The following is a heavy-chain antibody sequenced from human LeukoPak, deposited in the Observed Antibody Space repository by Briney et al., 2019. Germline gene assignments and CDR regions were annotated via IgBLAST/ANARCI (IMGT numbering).Heavy chain of an antibody. Sequence: GGSLRLSCEASGFTFSGYSMNWVRQAPGKGLEWVALISYHGSDEYYADSVKGRFTISRDNSKNTLFLQMNSLRAEDTAVYYCVRGRFYYDTSGYLDFWGQGTLVTVSS. V-gene: IGHV3-30-3*01. CDR1: GFTFSGYS. CDR2: ISYHGSDE. J-gene: IGHJ4*02. D-gene: IGHD3-22*01. CDR3: VRGRFYYDTSGYLDF.